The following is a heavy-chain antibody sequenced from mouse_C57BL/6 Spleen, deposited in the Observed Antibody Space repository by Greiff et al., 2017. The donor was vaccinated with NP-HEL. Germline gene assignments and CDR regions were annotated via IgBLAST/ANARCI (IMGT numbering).Heavy chain of an antibody. D-gene: IGHD2-1*01. CDR2: IWGVGST. J-gene: IGHJ3*01. Sequence: VKVVESGPGLVAPSQSLSITCTVSGFSLTSYGVDWVRQSPGKGLEWLGVIWGVGSTNYNSALKSRLSISKDNSKSQVFLKMNSLQTDDTAMYYCASGGNHLAYWGQGTLVTVSA. CDR1: GFSLTSYG. CDR3: ASGGNHLAY. V-gene: IGHV2-6*01.